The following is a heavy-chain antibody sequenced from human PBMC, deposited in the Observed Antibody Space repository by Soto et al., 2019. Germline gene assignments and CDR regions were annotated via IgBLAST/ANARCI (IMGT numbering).Heavy chain of an antibody. Sequence: LRLSCAASGFTFSNYAMHWVRQAPGKGLEWVALTSYDGNNEYYTDSVKGRFTISRDNSKNTLFLQMNSPRPEDTAVYYCAKDKGVFNWSTSYFDYWGQGALVTVSS. J-gene: IGHJ4*02. CDR1: GFTFSNYA. D-gene: IGHD1-1*01. V-gene: IGHV3-30*18. CDR2: TSYDGNNE. CDR3: AKDKGVFNWSTSYFDY.